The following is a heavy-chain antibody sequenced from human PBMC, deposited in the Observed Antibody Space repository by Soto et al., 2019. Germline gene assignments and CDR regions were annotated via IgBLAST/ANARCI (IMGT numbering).Heavy chain of an antibody. CDR2: LGGNGFTT. CDR1: GFTFGSYA. D-gene: IGHD2-2*01. V-gene: IGHV3-23*01. J-gene: IGHJ6*03. CDR3: SKALSPSLNFFYYMDV. Sequence: EVHLLESGGGLVQPGGSLRLSCVVSGFTFGSYAMSWVRQAPEKGPEWVAILGGNGFTTYYADSVKGRFTISANKTKSKPFLQMTSMRTDDPGVYYRSKALSPSLNFFYYMDVWGRGTSVTVSS.